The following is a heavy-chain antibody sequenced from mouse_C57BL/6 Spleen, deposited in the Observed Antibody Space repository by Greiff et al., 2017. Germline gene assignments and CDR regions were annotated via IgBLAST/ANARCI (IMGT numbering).Heavy chain of an antibody. Sequence: DVKLVESEGGLVQPGSSMKLSCTASGFTFSDYYMAWVRQVPEKGLEWVANINYDGSSTYYLDSLKSRFIISRDNAKNIPYLQMSSLKSEDTATYYCARAPPAYYSNYGYFDYWGQGTTLTVSS. CDR2: INYDGSST. J-gene: IGHJ2*01. CDR1: GFTFSDYY. CDR3: ARAPPAYYSNYGYFDY. D-gene: IGHD2-5*01. V-gene: IGHV5-16*01.